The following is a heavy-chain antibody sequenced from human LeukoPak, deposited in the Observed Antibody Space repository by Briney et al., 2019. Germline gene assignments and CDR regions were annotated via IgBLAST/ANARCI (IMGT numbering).Heavy chain of an antibody. D-gene: IGHD3/OR15-3a*01. J-gene: IGHJ6*02. Sequence: SETLSLTCTVSGGSISSYYWSWIRQPPGKGLEWIGYIYYSGSTNYNPSLKSRVTISVDTSKNQFSLKLSSVTAADTAVYYCAREGRGRYYYYGMDVWGQGTTVTVSS. CDR3: AREGRGRYYYYGMDV. V-gene: IGHV4-59*12. CDR2: IYYSGST. CDR1: GGSISSYY.